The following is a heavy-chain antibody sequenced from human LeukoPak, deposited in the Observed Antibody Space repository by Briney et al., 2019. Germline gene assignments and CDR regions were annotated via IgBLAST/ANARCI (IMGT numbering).Heavy chain of an antibody. Sequence: GGSLRLSCTASGFTFGDYSMSWVRQAPGKGLEWVGFIRSKAYGGTTEYAASVKGRFTISRDDSKSIAYLQMNSLKTEDTAVYYCTRDLPTMVRGVIIAPPSYWGQGTLVTVSS. CDR1: GFTFGDYS. V-gene: IGHV3-49*04. D-gene: IGHD3-10*01. J-gene: IGHJ4*02. CDR2: IRSKAYGGTT. CDR3: TRDLPTMVRGVIIAPPSY.